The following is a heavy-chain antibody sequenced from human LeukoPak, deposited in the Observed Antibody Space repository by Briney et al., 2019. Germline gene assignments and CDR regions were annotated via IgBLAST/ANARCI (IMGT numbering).Heavy chain of an antibody. CDR2: IIPIFGTA. CDR1: GGTYSRYA. Sequence: SVKVSCKASGGTYSRYAISWVRQAPGQGLEWMGGIIPIFGTANYAQKFQGRVRITTDESTSAAYMELSSLRSEDTAVYYCARGPELERFDYWGQGTLVTVSS. V-gene: IGHV1-69*05. J-gene: IGHJ4*02. CDR3: ARGPELERFDY. D-gene: IGHD1-1*01.